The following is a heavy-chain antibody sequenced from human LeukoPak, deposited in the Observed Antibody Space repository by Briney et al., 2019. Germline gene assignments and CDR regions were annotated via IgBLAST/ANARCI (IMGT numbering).Heavy chain of an antibody. CDR3: ARITGPVRGSTAPRNSDY. Sequence: ASVKVSCKASGYTFTSYDINWVRQAPGQGLEWMGWMDPNRGNTGYAQKFQGRVTMTTDTSTSTAYMELTSLRSDDTAVYYCARITGPVRGSTAPRNSDYWGQGTLVTVSS. CDR1: GYTFTSYD. CDR2: MDPNRGNT. V-gene: IGHV1-8*02. J-gene: IGHJ4*02. D-gene: IGHD3-10*01.